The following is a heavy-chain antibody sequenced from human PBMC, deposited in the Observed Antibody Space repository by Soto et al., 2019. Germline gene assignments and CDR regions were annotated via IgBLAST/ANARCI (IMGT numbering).Heavy chain of an antibody. Sequence: EEQLVESGGGLVQPGGSLRLSCAASGFTFSSYEMNWVRQAPGMGLEWISYIGGSGGTKYSADSVKGRFTISRDNAQNSLYLQMNSLRADDTAVYYCARDRGGDVGQFLFPDGFDLWGQGTMVTVSS. D-gene: IGHD3-10*01. CDR3: ARDRGGDVGQFLFPDGFDL. V-gene: IGHV3-48*03. J-gene: IGHJ3*01. CDR2: IGGSGGTK. CDR1: GFTFSSYE.